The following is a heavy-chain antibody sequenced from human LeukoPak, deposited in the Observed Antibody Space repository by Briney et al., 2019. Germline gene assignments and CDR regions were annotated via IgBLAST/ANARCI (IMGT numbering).Heavy chain of an antibody. Sequence: PSETLSLTCTVSGGSISSYYWSWIRQPPGKGLEWIGYIYYSGSTNYNPSPKSRVTISVDTSKNQFSLKLSSVTAADTAVYYCARGYSYGLIFDYWGQGTLVTVSS. CDR2: IYYSGST. CDR3: ARGYSYGLIFDY. D-gene: IGHD5-18*01. J-gene: IGHJ4*02. CDR1: GGSISSYY. V-gene: IGHV4-59*01.